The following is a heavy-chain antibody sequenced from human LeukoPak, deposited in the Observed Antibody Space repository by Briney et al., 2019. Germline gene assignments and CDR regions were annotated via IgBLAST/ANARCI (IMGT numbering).Heavy chain of an antibody. CDR2: INYSGST. Sequence: PSETLSLTCTVSGGSISSYYWSWIRQPPGKGLEWIGYINYSGSTNYNPSLKSRVTISVDTSKNQFSLKLSSVTAADTAVYYCARDRPSGSGSSFSLGMDVWGQGTTVTVSS. CDR3: ARDRPSGSGSSFSLGMDV. CDR1: GGSISSYY. V-gene: IGHV4-59*12. D-gene: IGHD3-10*01. J-gene: IGHJ6*02.